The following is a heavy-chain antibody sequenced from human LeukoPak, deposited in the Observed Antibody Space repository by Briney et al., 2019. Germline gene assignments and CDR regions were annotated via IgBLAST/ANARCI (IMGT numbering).Heavy chain of an antibody. CDR3: ARDIGASDAFDI. V-gene: IGHV4-31*03. Sequence: ASQTPSLTCTVSGGSISSGGYYWSWIRQHPGKGLEWIGYIYYSGSTYYNPSLKSRVTISVDTSKNQFSLKLSSVTAADTAVYYCARDIGASDAFDIWGQGTMVTVSS. CDR2: IYYSGST. D-gene: IGHD3-3*01. CDR1: GGSISSGGYY. J-gene: IGHJ3*02.